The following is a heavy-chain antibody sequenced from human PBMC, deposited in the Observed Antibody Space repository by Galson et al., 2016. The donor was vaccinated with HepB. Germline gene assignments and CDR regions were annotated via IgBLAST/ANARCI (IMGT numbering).Heavy chain of an antibody. Sequence: CAISGDSVSSDTAAWNWIRQSPSRGLEWLGRTYYRSKWYNDCAVSVKSRITINPDTTKNQFSLQLSSVTPEDTAVYYCARGPGHCTGNSCYSGGMDVWGQGTTVTVSS. CDR3: ARGPGHCTGNSCYSGGMDV. V-gene: IGHV6-1*01. D-gene: IGHD2-15*01. CDR2: TYYRSKWYN. J-gene: IGHJ6*02. CDR1: GDSVSSDTAA.